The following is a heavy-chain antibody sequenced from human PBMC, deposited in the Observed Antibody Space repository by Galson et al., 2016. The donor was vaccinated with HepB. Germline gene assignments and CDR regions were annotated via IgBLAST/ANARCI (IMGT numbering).Heavy chain of an antibody. CDR3: AKDRVNLNYYQLYGMDV. D-gene: IGHD3-10*01. Sequence: SLRLSCAASGLIFDDYALSWVRQTPGKGLEWVSTISSNSRTIDYADSVKGRFTIFRDNAENSLHLQMDSLKTEDMALYYCAKDRVNLNYYQLYGMDVWGQGTMVTVS. CDR1: GLIFDDYA. V-gene: IGHV3-9*03. J-gene: IGHJ6*02. CDR2: ISSNSRTI.